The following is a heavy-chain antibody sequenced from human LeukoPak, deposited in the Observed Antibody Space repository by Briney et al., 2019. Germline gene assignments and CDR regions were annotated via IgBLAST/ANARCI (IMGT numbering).Heavy chain of an antibody. Sequence: GALRLSCAASGFIFSDYGMSWVRQAPGKGLEWVSTIGGRGGSTYYADSVKGRFTISRDNSKNTLYLQMNSLRAEDTAVYYCAKQGRDWLRDYYYYMDVWDKGTTVTISS. CDR2: IGGRGGST. D-gene: IGHD3-9*01. CDR1: GFIFSDYG. V-gene: IGHV3-23*01. J-gene: IGHJ6*03. CDR3: AKQGRDWLRDYYYYMDV.